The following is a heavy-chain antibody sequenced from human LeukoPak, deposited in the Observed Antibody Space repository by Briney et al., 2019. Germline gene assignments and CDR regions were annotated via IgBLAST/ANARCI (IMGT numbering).Heavy chain of an antibody. CDR2: IDPTSGGT. CDR3: AREYYDSSGVKYAFDI. J-gene: IGHJ3*02. V-gene: IGHV1-2*02. Sequence: ASVKVSCKGSGYTSTDYYLHWVRQAPGQGLEWMGSIDPTSGGTKFAQKFQGRVTMTGDTSITTAYMELSRLRSDDTAVYYCAREYYDSSGVKYAFDIWGQGTMVTVSS. CDR1: GYTSTDYY. D-gene: IGHD3-22*01.